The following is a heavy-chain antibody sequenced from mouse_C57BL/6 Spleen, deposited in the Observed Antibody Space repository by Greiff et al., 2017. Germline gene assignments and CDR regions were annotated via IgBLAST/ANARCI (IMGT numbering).Heavy chain of an antibody. CDR2: ISYSGST. Sequence: EVQLQQSGPGLAKPSQTLSLTCSVTGYSITSDYWNWLRKFPGNKLEYMGYISYSGSTYYNPSLKSRISITRDTSKNQYYLQLNSVTTEDTATYYCARGDYGSSYPWYFDVWGTGTTVTVSS. D-gene: IGHD1-1*01. V-gene: IGHV3-8*01. J-gene: IGHJ1*03. CDR1: GYSITSDY. CDR3: ARGDYGSSYPWYFDV.